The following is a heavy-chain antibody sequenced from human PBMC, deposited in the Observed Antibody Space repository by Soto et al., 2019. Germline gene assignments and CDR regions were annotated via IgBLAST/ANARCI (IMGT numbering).Heavy chain of an antibody. Sequence: EVQLLESGGSLVLPGGSLRLSCAASGFSFSPYPMSWVRQAPVKGLEWVSTIGTTGGDTYYPDFVKGRFTISRDESKDTVYLPISSLRDEDSAIYYCAKTRVASGRGDFDLWGRGTLVTVSS. CDR1: GFSFSPYP. J-gene: IGHJ2*01. CDR2: IGTTGGDT. D-gene: IGHD6-25*01. V-gene: IGHV3-23*01. CDR3: AKTRVASGRGDFDL.